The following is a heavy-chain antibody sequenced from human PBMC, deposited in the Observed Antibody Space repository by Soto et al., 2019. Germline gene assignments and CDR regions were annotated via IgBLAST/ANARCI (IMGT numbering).Heavy chain of an antibody. Sequence: GGSLRLSSAASGFTFIRYSLNWVRQAPGKGLEWVSFISSSSNSIYYADSVKGRFTISRDNAKNTLYLQMNSLRAEDTAVYYCAREPAEGPYSSVYYYYGMDVWGQGTTVTVSS. CDR2: ISSSSNSI. V-gene: IGHV3-48*01. CDR3: AREPAEGPYSSVYYYYGMDV. CDR1: GFTFIRYS. J-gene: IGHJ6*02. D-gene: IGHD6-19*01.